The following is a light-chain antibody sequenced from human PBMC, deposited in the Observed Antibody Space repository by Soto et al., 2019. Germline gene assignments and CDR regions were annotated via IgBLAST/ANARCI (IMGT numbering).Light chain of an antibody. CDR1: QTISSW. CDR3: QHYNSYSEA. J-gene: IGKJ1*01. Sequence: TLSGSVGDRVTITCRASQTISSWLAWYQQKPGKAPKLLIYKASTLKSGVPSRFSGSGSGTEFTLTISSLQPDDFATYYCQHYNSYSEAFGQGTKV. CDR2: KAS. V-gene: IGKV1-5*03.